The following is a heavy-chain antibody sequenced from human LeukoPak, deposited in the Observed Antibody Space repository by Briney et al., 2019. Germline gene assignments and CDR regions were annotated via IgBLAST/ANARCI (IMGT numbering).Heavy chain of an antibody. D-gene: IGHD1-26*01. V-gene: IGHV3-21*01. J-gene: IGHJ4*02. Sequence: GGSLRLSCAASGFTFSAYTMNWVRQAPGKGLEWVSSISSSSSYIYYADSVQGRFTISRDNAKNSLYLQMNSLRAEDTAVYYCARDPVGVTPFDNWGQGTLVTVSS. CDR2: ISSSSSYI. CDR1: GFTFSAYT. CDR3: ARDPVGVTPFDN.